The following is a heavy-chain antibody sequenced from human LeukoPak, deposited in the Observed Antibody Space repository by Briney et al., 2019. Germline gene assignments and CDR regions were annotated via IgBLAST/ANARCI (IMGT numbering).Heavy chain of an antibody. CDR2: IYHSGST. D-gene: IGHD2-2*01. CDR1: GDSISSYY. V-gene: IGHV4-59*12. CDR3: ARDRCSSTSCYREWPPRIMDV. J-gene: IGHJ6*03. Sequence: SETLSLACTVSGDSISSYYWSWIRQPPGKGLEWIGYIYHSGSTYYNPSLKSRVTISVDRSKNQFSLKLSSVTAADTAVYYCARDRCSSTSCYREWPPRIMDVWGKGTTVTVSS.